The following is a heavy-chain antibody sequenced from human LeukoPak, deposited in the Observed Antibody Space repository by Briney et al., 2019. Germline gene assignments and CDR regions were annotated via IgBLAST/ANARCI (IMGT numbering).Heavy chain of an antibody. J-gene: IGHJ4*02. V-gene: IGHV3-21*01. D-gene: IGHD5-18*01. Sequence: GGSLRLSCAASGFTFSSYSMNWVRQAPGKGLEWVSSISSSSSYIYYADSVKGRFTISRDNAKNSLYLQMNSLRAEDTAVYYCARECTAMVSSDYWGPGTLVTFSS. CDR2: ISSSSSYI. CDR3: ARECTAMVSSDY. CDR1: GFTFSSYS.